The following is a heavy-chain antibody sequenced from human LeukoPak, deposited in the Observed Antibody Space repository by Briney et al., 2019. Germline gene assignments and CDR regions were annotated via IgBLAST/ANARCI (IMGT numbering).Heavy chain of an antibody. CDR3: ARDYYGSGSYYQTIYFDY. J-gene: IGHJ4*02. D-gene: IGHD3-10*01. V-gene: IGHV3-30*03. CDR1: GVTFSNYV. Sequence: PGGSLRLSCVASGVTFSNYVMSWVRQAPGKGLEWVAAISYDGSNKYYADSVKGRFTISRDNSKNTLYLQMNSLRAEDTAVYYCARDYYGSGSYYQTIYFDYWGQGTLVTVSS. CDR2: ISYDGSNK.